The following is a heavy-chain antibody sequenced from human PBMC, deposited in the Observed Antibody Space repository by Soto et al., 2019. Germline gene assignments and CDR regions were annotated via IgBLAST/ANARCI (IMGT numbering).Heavy chain of an antibody. CDR1: GFTFSSYG. CDR2: ISYDGSNK. J-gene: IGHJ4*02. Sequence: GGSVRLSCAASGFTFSSYGMHWVRQAPGKGLEWVAVISYDGSNKYYADSVKGRFTISRDNSKNTLYLQMNSLRAEDTAVYYCAKDRAAAGPYYFDYWGQGTLFTDSS. D-gene: IGHD6-13*01. V-gene: IGHV3-30*18. CDR3: AKDRAAAGPYYFDY.